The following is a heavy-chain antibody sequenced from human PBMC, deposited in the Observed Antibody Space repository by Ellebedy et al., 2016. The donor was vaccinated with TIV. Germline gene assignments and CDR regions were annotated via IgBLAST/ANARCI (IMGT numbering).Heavy chain of an antibody. Sequence: SETLSLXXAVYGGSFSGYYWSWIRQPPGKGLEWIGEINHSGSTNYNPSLKSRVTISVDTSKNQFSLKLSSVTAADTAVYYCARGPTRANAGSYWSRNWFNPWGQGTLVTVSS. CDR1: GGSFSGYY. CDR3: ARGPTRANAGSYWSRNWFNP. CDR2: INHSGST. D-gene: IGHD1-26*01. J-gene: IGHJ5*02. V-gene: IGHV4-34*01.